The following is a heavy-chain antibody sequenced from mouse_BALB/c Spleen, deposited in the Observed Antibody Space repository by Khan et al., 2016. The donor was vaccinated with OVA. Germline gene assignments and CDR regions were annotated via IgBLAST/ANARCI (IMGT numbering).Heavy chain of an antibody. V-gene: IGHV5-4*02. J-gene: IGHJ3*01. Sequence: EVELVESGGGLVKPGGSLKLSCSASGFTFSDYYMYWVRQTPEKRLEWVATISDGGSYTYYPDSGKGRFTIYRDDATNNLYLQMRSLKSADTVMYYYARGYYGNTFAYWGQGTLVTVSA. D-gene: IGHD2-1*01. CDR3: ARGYYGNTFAY. CDR2: ISDGGSYT. CDR1: GFTFSDYY.